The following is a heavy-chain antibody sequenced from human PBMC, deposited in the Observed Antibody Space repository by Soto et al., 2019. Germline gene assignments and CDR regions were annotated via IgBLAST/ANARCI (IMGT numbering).Heavy chain of an antibody. Sequence: EVQVVESGGGLVKPGGSLKLSCAASGFLFSTAWMSWVSKAPGKGREWVGRIKSKTDGGTTDYAAPVKGRFTISSDDSKNTLYLQMNSVKTEDSAVYYCTTVGVWFGELLYWSFDFCGRGTLVTVSS. D-gene: IGHD3-10*01. V-gene: IGHV3-15*01. CDR1: GFLFSTAW. J-gene: IGHJ2*01. CDR3: TTVGVWFGELLYWSFDF. CDR2: IKSKTDGGTT.